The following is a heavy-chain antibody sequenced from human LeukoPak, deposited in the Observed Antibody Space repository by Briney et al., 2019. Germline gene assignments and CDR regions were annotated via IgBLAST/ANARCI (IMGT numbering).Heavy chain of an antibody. V-gene: IGHV3-7*01. CDR1: GFTFSSYW. CDR3: ARLGARQMLEY. J-gene: IGHJ4*02. D-gene: IGHD4-17*01. CDR2: IKQDGGQI. Sequence: QAGGSLRLSCAASGFTFSSYWMHWVRQAPGKGLEWVANIKQDGGQIYYLESVKGRFTVSRDNAKNSLYLQMNSLRAEDTAVYYCARLGARQMLEYWGQGTLVTVSS.